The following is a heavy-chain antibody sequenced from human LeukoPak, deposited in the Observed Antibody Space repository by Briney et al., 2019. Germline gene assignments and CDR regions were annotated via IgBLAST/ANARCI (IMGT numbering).Heavy chain of an antibody. Sequence: PSETLSLTCTVSGGSISSSSYYWGWIRQPPGKGLEWIGSIYYSGSTYYNPSLKSRVTISLDTSKNQFSLKLSSVTAADTAVYYCAREYYDILTGYYLGYYYYYMDVWGKGTTVTVSS. CDR2: IYYSGST. D-gene: IGHD3-9*01. CDR1: GGSISSSSYY. J-gene: IGHJ6*03. V-gene: IGHV4-39*07. CDR3: AREYYDILTGYYLGYYYYYMDV.